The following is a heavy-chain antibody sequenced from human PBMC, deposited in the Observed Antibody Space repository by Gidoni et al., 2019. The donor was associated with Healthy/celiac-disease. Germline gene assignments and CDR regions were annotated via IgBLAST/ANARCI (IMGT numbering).Heavy chain of an antibody. CDR2: INAGNGNT. Sequence: QVQLVQSGAEVKKPGASVKVSCKASGYTFTSYAMHWVRQAPGQRLEWMGWINAGNGNTKYSQKVQGRVTMTRDTSASTAYMELSSLRSEDTAVYYCARATATTVVSNYFDYWGQGTLVTVSS. V-gene: IGHV1-3*01. CDR3: ARATATTVVSNYFDY. CDR1: GYTFTSYA. J-gene: IGHJ4*02. D-gene: IGHD4-17*01.